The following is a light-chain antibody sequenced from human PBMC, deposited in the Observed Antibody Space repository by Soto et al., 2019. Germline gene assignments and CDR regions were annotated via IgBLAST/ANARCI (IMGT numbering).Light chain of an antibody. CDR1: SSDVGGYNY. V-gene: IGLV2-14*01. CDR2: EVR. Sequence: QSALTQPASVSGSPGQSITISCTGTSSDVGGYNYVSWYHQHPGKAPKLLIYEVRNRPSGVSNRFSGSKSGNTASLTISGLRFEDEADYYCAAWDDSLSGVVFGGGTKLTVL. CDR3: AAWDDSLSGVV. J-gene: IGLJ2*01.